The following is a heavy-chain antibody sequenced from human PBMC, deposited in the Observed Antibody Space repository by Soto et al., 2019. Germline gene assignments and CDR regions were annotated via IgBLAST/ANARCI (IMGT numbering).Heavy chain of an antibody. CDR3: AKGDGSNRQPLDY. D-gene: IGHD5-12*01. CDR2: ISGSGGST. V-gene: IGHV3-23*01. J-gene: IGHJ4*02. CDR1: GFTFSSYA. Sequence: EVQLLESGGGLVQPGGSLRLSCAASGFTFSSYAMSWVRQAPGKGLEWVSAISGSGGSTYYADSVKGRFTISRDNSKNTLYLQMNSRRAEDTAVYYWAKGDGSNRQPLDYWGQGTLVTLSS.